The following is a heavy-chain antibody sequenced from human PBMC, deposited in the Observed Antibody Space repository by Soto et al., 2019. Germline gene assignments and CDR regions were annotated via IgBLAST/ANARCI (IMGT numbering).Heavy chain of an antibody. CDR2: IYYSGST. D-gene: IGHD5-12*01. V-gene: IGHV4-59*12. CDR1: GGSISSYY. Sequence: SETLSLTCTVSGGSISSYYWSWIRQPPGKGLEWIGYIYYSGSTYYNPSLKSRVTISVDTSKNQFSLKLSSVTAADTAVYYCARDTRRDGYKTRFDYWGQGTLVTVSS. CDR3: ARDTRRDGYKTRFDY. J-gene: IGHJ4*02.